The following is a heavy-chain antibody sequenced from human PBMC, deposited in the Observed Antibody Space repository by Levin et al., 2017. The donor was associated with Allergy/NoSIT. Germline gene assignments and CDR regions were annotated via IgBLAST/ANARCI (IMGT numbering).Heavy chain of an antibody. V-gene: IGHV4-59*01. CDR1: LGSISGSY. CDR3: ARGGASSEYFDR. D-gene: IGHD3-9*01. Sequence: PSETLSLTCTVSLGSISGSYWSWVRQPPGKGLEWIGWIHDSGSSNFNASLRSRVTMSVDTSKNEFSLRLSSMTAADTAVYYCARGGASSEYFDRWGQGTLVNVSS. CDR2: IHDSGSS. J-gene: IGHJ4*02.